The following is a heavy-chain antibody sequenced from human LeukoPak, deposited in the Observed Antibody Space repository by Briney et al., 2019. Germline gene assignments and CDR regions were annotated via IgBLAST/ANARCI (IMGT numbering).Heavy chain of an antibody. CDR1: GFTFSSYA. CDR2: FSGSGGST. CDR3: AKTWYYYDSSGYSESYYFDY. V-gene: IGHV3-23*01. Sequence: PGGSLTLSCAASGFTFSSYAMSWVRPAPGKGLEWVSAFSGSGGSTYYADSVKGRFTISRDNSKNTLYLQMNSLRAEDTAVYYCAKTWYYYDSSGYSESYYFDYWGQGTLVTVSS. J-gene: IGHJ4*02. D-gene: IGHD3-22*01.